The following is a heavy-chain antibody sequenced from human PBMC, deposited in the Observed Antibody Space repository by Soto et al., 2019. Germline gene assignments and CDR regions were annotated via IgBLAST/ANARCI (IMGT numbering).Heavy chain of an antibody. D-gene: IGHD1-26*01. Sequence: EVQLLESGGGLVQPGGSLSLSCAASGFTFSSYAMSWVRQAPGKGLGWVSAMSGSGGSTYYADSVKGRFTISRDNSKNPQYLQMKSLSAEETAGYYCAKGRGGMVGATSVFWGQGTLVTVSS. CDR3: AKGRGGMVGATSVF. V-gene: IGHV3-23*01. CDR2: MSGSGGST. CDR1: GFTFSSYA. J-gene: IGHJ4*02.